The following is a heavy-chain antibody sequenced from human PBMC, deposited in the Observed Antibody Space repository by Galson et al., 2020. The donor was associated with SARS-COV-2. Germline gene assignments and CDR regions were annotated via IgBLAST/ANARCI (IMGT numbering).Heavy chain of an antibody. CDR3: TRLGWNGVRV. D-gene: IGHD1-1*01. Sequence: GESLKISCTTSGFTLGDYAMRWFRQAPGTGLEWIGLIRSRNYGGPTEHAASVKGRFAIARDDPKSIVYLQMDSLRTADTAVYYCTRLGWNGVRVWGQGTLLTGSS. CDR1: GFTLGDYA. CDR2: IRSRNYGGPT. J-gene: IGHJ4*02. V-gene: IGHV3-49*03.